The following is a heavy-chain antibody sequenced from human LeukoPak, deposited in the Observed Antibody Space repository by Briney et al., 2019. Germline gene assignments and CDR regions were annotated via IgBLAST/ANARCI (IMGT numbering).Heavy chain of an antibody. Sequence: GGSLRLSCAASGFAFSSYSMNWVRQAPGKGLEWVSSISSSSSYIYYADSVKGRFTISRDDAKNSLYLQMNSLRAEDTAVYYCARSRDGYNFGYWGQGTLVTVSS. CDR3: ARSRDGYNFGY. J-gene: IGHJ4*02. D-gene: IGHD5-24*01. CDR1: GFAFSSYS. CDR2: ISSSSSYI. V-gene: IGHV3-21*01.